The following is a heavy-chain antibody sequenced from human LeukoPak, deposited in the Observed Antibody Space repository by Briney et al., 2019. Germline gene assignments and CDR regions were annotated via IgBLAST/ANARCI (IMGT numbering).Heavy chain of an antibody. CDR2: ISWDSGSQ. CDR1: GFSLEDYA. V-gene: IGHV3-9*01. J-gene: IGHJ3*01. CDR3: IKDMGFDLLKDAFHV. Sequence: GRSLRLSCVVSGFSLEDYAMHWVRQVPGKGLEWVSSISWDSGSQAYTDSVKGRFTISRDNDKNSLYLQMNSLRLEDTAFYYCIKDMGFDLLKDAFHVWGQGTLVTVS. D-gene: IGHD3-9*01.